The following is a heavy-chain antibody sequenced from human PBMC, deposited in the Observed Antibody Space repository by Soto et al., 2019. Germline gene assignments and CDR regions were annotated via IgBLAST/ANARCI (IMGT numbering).Heavy chain of an antibody. J-gene: IGHJ5*02. D-gene: IGHD2-2*01. V-gene: IGHV3-23*01. Sequence: EAQLLESGGGLVQPGGSLRLSCAASGFTFTSYAMSWVRQAPGKGLEWVSAISGSGGNTDYADSVKGRFTISRDNSKNTLYLQMNSLRAEDTAVYYCAKPGNKVPAALRGWFDPWGQGTLVTVSS. CDR3: AKPGNKVPAALRGWFDP. CDR1: GFTFTSYA. CDR2: ISGSGGNT.